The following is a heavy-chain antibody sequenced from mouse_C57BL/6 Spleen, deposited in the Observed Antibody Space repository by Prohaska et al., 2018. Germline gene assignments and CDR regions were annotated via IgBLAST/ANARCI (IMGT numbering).Heavy chain of an antibody. J-gene: IGHJ2*01. CDR2: INPNNGGT. V-gene: IGHV1-26*01. Sequence: HGKSLEWIGDINPNNGGTSYNQKFKGKATLTVDKSSSTAYMELRSLTSEDSAVYYCSPGPYFDYWGQGTTLTVSS. CDR3: SPGPYFDY.